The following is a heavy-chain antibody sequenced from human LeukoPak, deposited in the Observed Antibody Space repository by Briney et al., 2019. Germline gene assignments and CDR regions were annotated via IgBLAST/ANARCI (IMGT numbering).Heavy chain of an antibody. D-gene: IGHD2-2*01. CDR1: GFTFSSYS. CDR3: ARDDCSSTSCYHSYWYFDL. J-gene: IGHJ2*01. V-gene: IGHV3-48*04. CDR2: ISSSSSTI. Sequence: GGSLRLSCAASGFTFSSYSMNWVRQAPGKGLEWVSYISSSSSTIYYADSVKGRFTISRDNAKNSLYLQMNSLRAEDTAVYYCARDDCSSTSCYHSYWYFDLWGRGTLVTVSS.